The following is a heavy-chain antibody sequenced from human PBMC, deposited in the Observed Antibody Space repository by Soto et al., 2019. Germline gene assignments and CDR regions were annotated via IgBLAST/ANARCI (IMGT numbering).Heavy chain of an antibody. CDR1: GHSQISYA. CDR2: INADDYGT. CDR3: ASTTGTYALEI. Sequence: SVKVSCRASGHSQISYAIHWVRQAPGQGLEWMGWINADDYGTKYSQEFHGRITITRDRFGSTIYMELSSLTSEDTAIYYGASTTGTYALEIWGQGTPVPVFS. V-gene: IGHV1-3*01. J-gene: IGHJ4*02. D-gene: IGHD1-1*01.